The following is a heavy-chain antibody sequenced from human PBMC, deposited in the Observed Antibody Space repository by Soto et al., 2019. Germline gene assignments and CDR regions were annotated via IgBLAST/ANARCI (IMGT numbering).Heavy chain of an antibody. CDR3: ASRGSRYGLYYYYGMDV. D-gene: IGHD5-18*01. CDR1: GFSFSYYW. Sequence: GGSLRLSCAASGFSFSYYWMTWVRQAPGKGLEWVANIKQDESEKYFVDSLKGRFTISRDNAKSSLHLQMNSLRAEDTAVYYCASRGSRYGLYYYYGMDVWGQGTTVTVSS. V-gene: IGHV3-7*03. J-gene: IGHJ6*02. CDR2: IKQDESEK.